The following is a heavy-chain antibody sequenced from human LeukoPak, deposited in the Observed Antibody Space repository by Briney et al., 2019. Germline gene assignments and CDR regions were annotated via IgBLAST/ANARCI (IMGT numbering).Heavy chain of an antibody. Sequence: GESLKISCKDSGYSFTSYWIGWVRQMPGKGLGWMGIIYPGDSDTRYSPSFQGQVTISADKSISTAYLQWSSLKASDTAMHYCARPVYSSSFGAFDYWGQGTLVTVSS. CDR2: IYPGDSDT. D-gene: IGHD6-13*01. CDR1: GYSFTSYW. CDR3: ARPVYSSSFGAFDY. V-gene: IGHV5-51*01. J-gene: IGHJ4*02.